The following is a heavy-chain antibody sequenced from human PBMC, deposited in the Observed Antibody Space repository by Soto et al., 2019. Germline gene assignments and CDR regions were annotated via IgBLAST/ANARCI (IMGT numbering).Heavy chain of an antibody. CDR3: AGDSGGYWYFDL. J-gene: IGHJ2*01. Sequence: QVQLQESGPGLVKPSGTLSLTCAVSGGSISSSNWWSWVRQPPGKGLEWIGEIYHSGSTNYNPSLKSRXXIXVXMSKNQFSLKLSSVTAADTAVYYCAGDSGGYWYFDLWGRGTLVTVSS. CDR1: GGSISSSNW. D-gene: IGHD2-15*01. CDR2: IYHSGST. V-gene: IGHV4-4*02.